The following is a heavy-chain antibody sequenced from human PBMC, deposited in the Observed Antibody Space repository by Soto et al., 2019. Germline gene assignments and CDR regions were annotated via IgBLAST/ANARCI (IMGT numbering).Heavy chain of an antibody. CDR3: AKGGRQWLVTSDFNY. D-gene: IGHD6-19*01. Sequence: GGSLRLSCAASGFTFSDYAMHWVRQAPGKGLEWVAVVSHDGRNTPYADSVKGRFTISRDSSKNTVSLEMTSLRAEDTAVYYCAKGGRQWLVTSDFNYWGQGA. V-gene: IGHV3-30*18. CDR1: GFTFSDYA. J-gene: IGHJ4*02. CDR2: VSHDGRNT.